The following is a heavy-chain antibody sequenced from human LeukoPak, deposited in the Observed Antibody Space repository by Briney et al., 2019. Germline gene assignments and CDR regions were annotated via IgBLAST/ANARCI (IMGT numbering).Heavy chain of an antibody. CDR2: IRSKANSYAT. CDR1: GFTFSGPA. V-gene: IGHV3-73*01. J-gene: IGHJ5*02. D-gene: IGHD4-11*01. Sequence: PGGSLRLSCAASGFTFSGPAMHWVRQASGKGLEWVGRIRSKANSYATAYAASVKGRFTISRDDSKNTAYLQMNSLKTEDTAVYYCTRLIDYTRGFDPWGQGTLVTVSS. CDR3: TRLIDYTRGFDP.